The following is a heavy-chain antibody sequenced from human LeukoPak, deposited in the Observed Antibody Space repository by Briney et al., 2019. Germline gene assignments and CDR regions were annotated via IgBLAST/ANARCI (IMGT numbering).Heavy chain of an antibody. V-gene: IGHV4-34*01. CDR1: GGSFSGYY. CDR2: INHSGST. CDR3: AKSITTYRYYFDY. J-gene: IGHJ4*02. Sequence: SETLSLTCAVYGGSFSGYYWSWIRQPPGKGLEWIGEINHSGSTNYNPSLKSRVTISVDTSKNQFSLKLSSVTAVDTAVYYCAKSITTYRYYFDYWGQGTLVTVSS. D-gene: IGHD1-20*01.